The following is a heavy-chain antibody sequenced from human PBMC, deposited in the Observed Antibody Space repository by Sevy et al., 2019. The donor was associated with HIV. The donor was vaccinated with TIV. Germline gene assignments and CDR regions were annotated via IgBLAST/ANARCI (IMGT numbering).Heavy chain of an antibody. CDR1: GYTFNLLD. CDR3: ARGIQAGVDY. J-gene: IGHJ4*02. D-gene: IGHD3-10*01. V-gene: IGHV1-8*01. CDR2: MNPNIGST. Sequence: ASVKVACKASGYTFNLLDINWVRQAPGQGPEWMGWMNPNIGSTGYAQKFQGRVTMTRYTSISTAYMELSSLTSEDTAVYYCARGIQAGVDYWGQGTLVTVSS.